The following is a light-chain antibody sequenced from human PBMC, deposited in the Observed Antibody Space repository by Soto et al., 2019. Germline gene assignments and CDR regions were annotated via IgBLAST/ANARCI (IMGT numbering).Light chain of an antibody. J-gene: IGLJ1*01. CDR2: XXX. CDR3: CSYAGSYTYV. CDR1: SSDVGGYNY. Sequence: QSALTQPRSVSGSPGQSVTISCTGTSSDVGGYNYVSWYQQHPGXAXXXXXXXXXXXXXXXXDRFXGSKSGNXXXXTIXGXXXXXXXXXXCCSYAGSYTYVFGTGTKVTVL. V-gene: IGLV2-11*01.